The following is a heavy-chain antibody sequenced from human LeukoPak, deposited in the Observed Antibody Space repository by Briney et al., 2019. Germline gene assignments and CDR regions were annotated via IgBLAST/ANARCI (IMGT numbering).Heavy chain of an antibody. D-gene: IGHD3-22*01. CDR3: ARAPHFFDTSGSRYYFDY. CDR2: IYYSGNT. Sequence: SSETLSLTCSVSGGSIRSTTYYWGWIRQPPGKGLEWIGSIYYSGNTYYSPSLMSRVTISVDTSKNQFSLNLSSVTAADTAVYFCARAPHFFDTSGSRYYFDYWGQGALVTVSS. CDR1: GGSIRSTTYY. V-gene: IGHV4-39*07. J-gene: IGHJ4*02.